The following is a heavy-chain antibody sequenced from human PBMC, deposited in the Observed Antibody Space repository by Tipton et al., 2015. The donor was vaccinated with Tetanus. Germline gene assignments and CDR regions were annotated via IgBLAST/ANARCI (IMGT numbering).Heavy chain of an antibody. V-gene: IGHV4-4*07. CDR3: AKVPWEGVYANWFDP. D-gene: IGHD2-8*01. Sequence: TLSLTCTVSGGSISSYYWSWIRQPAGKGLEWIGRIYTSESTNYNPSLKSRVTISVDTSTNQFSLKLSSVTAADTAVYYCAKVPWEGVYANWFDPWGQGTLVTVSS. CDR2: IYTSEST. J-gene: IGHJ5*02. CDR1: GGSISSYY.